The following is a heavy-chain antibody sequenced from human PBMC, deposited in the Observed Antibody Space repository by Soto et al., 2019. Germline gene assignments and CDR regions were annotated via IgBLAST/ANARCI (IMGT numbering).Heavy chain of an antibody. D-gene: IGHD5-18*01. J-gene: IGHJ4*02. CDR3: ARDLRGYSYGIFDY. Sequence: GGSLRLSCAASGFTFSSYAMHWVRQAPGKGLEWVAVISYDGSNKYYAESVKGRFTISRDNSKNTLYLQMNSLRAEDTAVYYCARDLRGYSYGIFDYWGQGTLVTVSS. CDR2: ISYDGSNK. V-gene: IGHV3-30-3*01. CDR1: GFTFSSYA.